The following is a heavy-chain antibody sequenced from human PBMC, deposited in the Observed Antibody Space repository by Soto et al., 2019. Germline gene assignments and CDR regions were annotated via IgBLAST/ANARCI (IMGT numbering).Heavy chain of an antibody. J-gene: IGHJ3*02. D-gene: IGHD6-19*01. Sequence: EVQLVESGGGLVQPGRSLRLSCAASGFTFDDYAMHWVRQAPGKGLEWVSGISWNSGSIGYADSVKGRFTISRDNAKNSLYLQMNGLRAEDTALYYCAKVSGGWTASDAFDIWGQGTMVTVSS. CDR1: GFTFDDYA. CDR2: ISWNSGSI. V-gene: IGHV3-9*01. CDR3: AKVSGGWTASDAFDI.